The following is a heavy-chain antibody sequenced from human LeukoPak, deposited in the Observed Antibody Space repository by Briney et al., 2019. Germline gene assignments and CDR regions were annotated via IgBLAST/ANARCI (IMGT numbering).Heavy chain of an antibody. Sequence: PGTLSLTCAASGGAISSYHWSWVLRPPGNGLEWIGSIYHSGSTYYNPSLKSRVTISVDTSKNQFSLKLSSVTAADTAVYYCARVSGSYQDWYFDLWGRGTLVTVSS. V-gene: IGHV4-39*07. CDR3: ARVSGSYQDWYFDL. D-gene: IGHD1-26*01. J-gene: IGHJ2*01. CDR1: GGAISSYH. CDR2: IYHSGST.